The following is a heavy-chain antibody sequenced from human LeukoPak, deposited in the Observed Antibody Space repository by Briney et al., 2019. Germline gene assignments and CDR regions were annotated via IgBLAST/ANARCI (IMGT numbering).Heavy chain of an antibody. V-gene: IGHV3-23*01. CDR2: ITGSGGDT. CDR3: ARESPFSVAGV. Sequence: GGSLRLSCADSGYTFSSYAMSWVRQAPGKGLEWVSAITGSGGDTYYADSVKGRFTISRDNSKNTMYLQMNSLRVEDTAVYYCARESPFSVAGVWGQGTLVTVSS. J-gene: IGHJ4*02. CDR1: GYTFSSYA. D-gene: IGHD6-19*01.